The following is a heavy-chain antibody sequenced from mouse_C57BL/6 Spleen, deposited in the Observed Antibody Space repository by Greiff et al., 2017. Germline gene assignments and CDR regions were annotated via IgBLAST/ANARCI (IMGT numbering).Heavy chain of an antibody. CDR1: GYTFTSYW. CDR3: AREWITTVVATNYFDY. CDR2: IHPNSGST. D-gene: IGHD1-1*01. Sequence: VQLQQPGAELVKPGASVKLSCKASGYTFTSYWMHWVKQRPGQGLEWIGMIHPNSGSTNYNEKLKSKATLTVDKSSSTAYMQLSSLTSEDSAVYYCAREWITTVVATNYFDYWGQGTTLTVSS. V-gene: IGHV1-64*01. J-gene: IGHJ2*01.